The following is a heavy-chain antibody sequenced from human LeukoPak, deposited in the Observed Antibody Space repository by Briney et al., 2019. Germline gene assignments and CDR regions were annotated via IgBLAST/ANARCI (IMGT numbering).Heavy chain of an antibody. J-gene: IGHJ4*02. D-gene: IGHD2-2*01. V-gene: IGHV3-33*01. CDR3: ARDTIDYCSSSTCHRLGY. Sequence: GGSLRLSCAASGITFSTYGMHWVRQAPGKGLEWVAVIWCDGSNEYYADSVKGRFTISRDNPKNTLYLQMNNLRAEDTAVYFCARDTIDYCSSSTCHRLGYWGQGTLVTVSS. CDR1: GITFSTYG. CDR2: IWCDGSNE.